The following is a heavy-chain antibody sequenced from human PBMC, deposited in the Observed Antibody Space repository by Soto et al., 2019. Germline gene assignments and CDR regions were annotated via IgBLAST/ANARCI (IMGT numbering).Heavy chain of an antibody. Sequence: GGSFRLSCAALCFTFSDYFMHWVRQAPANGLEWVAFISDDVTQAYYAAFVEGRFTISRHNSKNTLSLQLNSLRPEDTALYYCAQDLSDYSYYQTSFDYWGQGTQVNVSS. CDR1: CFTFSDYF. V-gene: IGHV3-30*18. CDR3: AQDLSDYSYYQTSFDY. D-gene: IGHD4-4*01. J-gene: IGHJ4*02. CDR2: ISDDVTQA.